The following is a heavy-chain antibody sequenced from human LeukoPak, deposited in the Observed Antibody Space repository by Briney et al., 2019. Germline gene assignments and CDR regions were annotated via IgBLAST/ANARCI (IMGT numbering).Heavy chain of an antibody. D-gene: IGHD3-10*01. J-gene: IGHJ4*02. CDR1: GGSISSSSYY. CDR3: ARVSTSYYYGSGSYSHFDY. Sequence: SETLSLTCTVSGGSISSSSYYWGWIRQTPGKGLEWIGSIYYSGSTYYTPSLKSRVTISVDTSKNQFSLKVSSVTAADTAVYHCARVSTSYYYGSGSYSHFDYWGQGTLVTVSS. V-gene: IGHV4-39*07. CDR2: IYYSGST.